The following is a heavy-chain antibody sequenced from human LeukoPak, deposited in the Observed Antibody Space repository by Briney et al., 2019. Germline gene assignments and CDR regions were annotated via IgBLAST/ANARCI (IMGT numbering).Heavy chain of an antibody. Sequence: PGESLKISCKGSAYSFTSYWISWVRQMPGKGLEWMGRIDPSDSYTNYSPSFQDRVTISADKSISTAYLQWASLKASDTAMYYCASLEMATDYWGQGTLVTVSS. CDR2: IDPSDSYT. V-gene: IGHV5-10-1*01. CDR1: AYSFTSYW. J-gene: IGHJ4*02. D-gene: IGHD5-24*01. CDR3: ASLEMATDY.